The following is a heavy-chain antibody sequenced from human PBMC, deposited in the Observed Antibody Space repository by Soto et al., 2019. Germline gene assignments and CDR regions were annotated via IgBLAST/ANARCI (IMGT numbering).Heavy chain of an antibody. CDR2: IVAGGGSS. J-gene: IGHJ6*02. CDR1: GFSFNTYA. Sequence: GGSLRLSCVTSGFSFNTYAMSWVRRPPGKGLEWVSSIVAGGGSSYSADSVRGRFTISRGNSENTLYLQMNSLRAEDTALYYCVKDRGSTWSYHYYGMDVWGQGTTVTVSS. V-gene: IGHV3-23*01. CDR3: VKDRGSTWSYHYYGMDV. D-gene: IGHD3-16*01.